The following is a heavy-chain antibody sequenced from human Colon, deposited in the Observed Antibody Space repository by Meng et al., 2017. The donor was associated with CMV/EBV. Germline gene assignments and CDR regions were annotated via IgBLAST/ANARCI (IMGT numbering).Heavy chain of an antibody. Sequence: GESLKISCAASGFTFSSYAMSWVRQAPGKGLEWVSAISGSGGSTYYADSVKGRFTISRDNSKNTLYLQMNSLRAEDTAVYYCAKGGITYDFWSGYYEGGSYYYYYGMDVWGQGTTVTVSS. CDR1: GFTFSSYA. V-gene: IGHV3-23*01. D-gene: IGHD3-3*01. CDR3: AKGGITYDFWSGYYEGGSYYYYYGMDV. CDR2: ISGSGGST. J-gene: IGHJ6*02.